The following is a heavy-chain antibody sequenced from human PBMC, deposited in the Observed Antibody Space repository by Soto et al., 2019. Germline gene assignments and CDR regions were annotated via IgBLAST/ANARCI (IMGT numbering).Heavy chain of an antibody. V-gene: IGHV1-69*13. CDR1: GGTFSSYA. D-gene: IGHD3-22*01. J-gene: IGHJ4*02. CDR3: ASGSDTMIVSDY. Sequence: ASVKVSCKASGGTFSSYAISWVRQAPGQGLEWMGGIIPIFGTANYAQKFQGRVTITADESTSTAYMELSSLRSEDTAMYYCASGSDTMIVSDYWGQGTLVTVSS. CDR2: IIPIFGTA.